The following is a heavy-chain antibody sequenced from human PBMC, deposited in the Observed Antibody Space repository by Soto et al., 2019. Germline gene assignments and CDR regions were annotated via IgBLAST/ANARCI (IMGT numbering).Heavy chain of an antibody. J-gene: IGHJ3*02. V-gene: IGHV3-23*01. D-gene: IGHD6-13*01. CDR2: ISGSGGST. CDR3: EKDRSDIAAAGNAFDI. CDR1: GFTFSSYA. Sequence: GGSLRLSCAASGFTFSSYAMSWVRQAPGKGLEWVSAISGSGGSTYYADSVKGRFTISRDNSKNTLYLQMNSLRAEDTAVYYCEKDRSDIAAAGNAFDIWGQGTMVTVSS.